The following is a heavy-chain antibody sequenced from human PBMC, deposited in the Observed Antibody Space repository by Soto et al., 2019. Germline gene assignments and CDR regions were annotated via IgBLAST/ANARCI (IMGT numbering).Heavy chain of an antibody. CDR2: INHSGST. D-gene: IGHD3-3*02. Sequence: PSETLSLTCAVYGRSFSGYYWSWIRQPPGKGLEWIGEINHSGSTNYNPSLKSRVTISVDTSISVDTSKNQFSLKLSSVTAADTAVYYCASPKIAFYNWFDPWGQGTLVTVSS. J-gene: IGHJ5*02. CDR1: GRSFSGYY. V-gene: IGHV4-34*01. CDR3: ASPKIAFYNWFDP.